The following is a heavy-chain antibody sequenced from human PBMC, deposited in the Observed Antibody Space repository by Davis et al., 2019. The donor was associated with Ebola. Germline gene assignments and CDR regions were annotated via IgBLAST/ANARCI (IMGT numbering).Heavy chain of an antibody. CDR3: TRFSRGDLENY. CDR1: GFTFSSYG. J-gene: IGHJ4*02. CDR2: IWYDGSNK. V-gene: IGHV3-33*01. D-gene: IGHD1-1*01. Sequence: PGGSLRLSCAASGFTFSSYGMHWVRQAPGKGLEWVAVIWYDGSNKYYADSVKGRFTISTDNAKNSLYLQMNSLRVEDTGVYYCTRFSRGDLENYWGQGTLVTVSS.